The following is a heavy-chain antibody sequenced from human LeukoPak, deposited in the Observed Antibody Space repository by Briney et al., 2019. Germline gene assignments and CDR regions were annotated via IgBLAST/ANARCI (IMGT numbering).Heavy chain of an antibody. CDR1: GFTFGDSDYY. Sequence: GGSLRLSCAASGFTFGDSDYYLSWIRQAPGKGLEWVSDITSVSSYTKYADSVKGRFTISRDNAENSLYLQMNSLRADDTAVYYCARGNPGPDYWGQGTLVTVSS. CDR2: ITSVSSYT. D-gene: IGHD1-14*01. V-gene: IGHV3-11*06. CDR3: ARGNPGPDY. J-gene: IGHJ4*02.